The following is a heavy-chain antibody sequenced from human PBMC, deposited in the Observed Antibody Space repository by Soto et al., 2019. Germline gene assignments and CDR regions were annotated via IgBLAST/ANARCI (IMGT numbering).Heavy chain of an antibody. CDR3: GRESGETWDYEAS. CDR2: LNTYGNT. V-gene: IGHV4-4*07. D-gene: IGHD1-7*01. CDR1: GGSISSYR. J-gene: IGHJ5*02. Sequence: QVQLQESGPGLVRPSETLSLTCTVSGGSISSYRWSWIRQPAGKGLEWLCRLNTYGNTHYNPSLKSRVTVSVDTSRNQFFLTLRSVTAADSAVYHCGRESGETWDYEASWGQGTPVTVSS.